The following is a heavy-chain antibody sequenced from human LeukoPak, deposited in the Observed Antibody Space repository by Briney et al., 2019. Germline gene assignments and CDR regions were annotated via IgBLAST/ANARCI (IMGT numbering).Heavy chain of an antibody. CDR1: GYTFTSYF. CDR2: IIPSGGTT. J-gene: IGHJ4*02. CDR3: ARAPPPRYSGSYHPYDYYFDY. D-gene: IGHD1-26*01. V-gene: IGHV1-46*01. Sequence: GASVKVSCKASGYTFTSYFLHWVRQAPGQGLEWMGVIIPSGGTTNYAQKFQGRLAMTRDMSTSTVYMELSSLRSEDTAVYYCARAPPPRYSGSYHPYDYYFDYWGQGTLVTVSS.